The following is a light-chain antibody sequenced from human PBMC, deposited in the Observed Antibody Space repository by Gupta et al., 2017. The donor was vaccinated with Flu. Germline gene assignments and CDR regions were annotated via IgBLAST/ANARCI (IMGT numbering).Light chain of an antibody. CDR2: GNN. J-gene: IGLJ1*01. CDR1: SSNIGSNA. CDR3: AAWDDSLNGHYV. V-gene: IGLV1-44*01. Sequence: SSNIGSNAVNWYQKVPGTAPKLLMYGNNQRPSGVPDRFSGSKSGTSASLAISGLQSEDDADYYCAAWDDSLNGHYVFGTGTKVTVL.